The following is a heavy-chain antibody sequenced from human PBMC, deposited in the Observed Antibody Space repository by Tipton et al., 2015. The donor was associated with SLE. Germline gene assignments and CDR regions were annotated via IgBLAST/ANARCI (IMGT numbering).Heavy chain of an antibody. Sequence: LRLSCTVSGGSISGYYWSWIRPPAGKGLEWIGRVYSSGSTIYNPSIKSRITLSLDTSKNQFSLRVNSATAADTAVYYCARERGSSWSFDYYGLDVWGQGTTVTVSS. V-gene: IGHV4-4*07. D-gene: IGHD6-13*01. CDR2: VYSSGST. J-gene: IGHJ6*02. CDR3: ARERGSSWSFDYYGLDV. CDR1: GGSISGYY.